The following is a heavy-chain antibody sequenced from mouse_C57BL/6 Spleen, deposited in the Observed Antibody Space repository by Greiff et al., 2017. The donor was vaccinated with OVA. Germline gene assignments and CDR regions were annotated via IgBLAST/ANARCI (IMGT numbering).Heavy chain of an antibody. V-gene: IGHV5-6*01. CDR3: ARSSSGSPMDY. CDR1: GFTFSSYG. Sequence: EVMLVESGGDLVKPGGSLKLSCAASGFTFSSYGMSWVRQTPDKRLEWVATISSGGSYTYYPDSVKGRFTISRDNAKNTLYLQMSSLKSEDTAMYYCARSSSGSPMDYWGQGTSVTVSS. D-gene: IGHD3-2*02. J-gene: IGHJ4*01. CDR2: ISSGGSYT.